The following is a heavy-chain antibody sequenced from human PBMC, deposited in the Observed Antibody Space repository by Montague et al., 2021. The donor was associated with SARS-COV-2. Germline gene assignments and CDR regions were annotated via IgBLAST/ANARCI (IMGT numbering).Heavy chain of an antibody. J-gene: IGHJ3*02. CDR2: IYYSGST. CDR1: GGSISSGGYY. V-gene: IGHV4-31*03. Sequence: TLSLTCTVSGGSISSGGYYWSWIRQHPGKGLEWLGYIYYSGSTXYNPSLKSRVTISVDTSKNQFSLKLSSVTAADTAVYYCARVRITMIVVVDAFDIWGQGTMVTVSS. CDR3: ARVRITMIVVVDAFDI. D-gene: IGHD3-22*01.